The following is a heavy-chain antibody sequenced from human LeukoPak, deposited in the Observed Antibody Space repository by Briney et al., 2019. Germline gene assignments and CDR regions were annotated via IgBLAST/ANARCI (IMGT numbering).Heavy chain of an antibody. CDR3: AGDGYNSRRFFDY. D-gene: IGHD5-24*01. CDR2: INPNSGGS. CDR1: GCTFNAYY. Sequence: ASVKVSCKTSGCTFNAYYMHWVRQAPGQGLEWMGWINPNSGGSNYAQKFQGRVTMTSDTSINTAYMELSRLISDDTAVYYCAGDGYNSRRFFDYWGQGTLATVSS. V-gene: IGHV1-2*02. J-gene: IGHJ4*02.